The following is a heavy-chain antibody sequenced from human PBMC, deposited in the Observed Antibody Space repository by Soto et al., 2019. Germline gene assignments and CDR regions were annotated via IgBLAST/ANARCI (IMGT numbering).Heavy chain of an antibody. CDR2: ISSSSSTI. V-gene: IGHV3-48*01. J-gene: IGHJ4*02. CDR3: ARDRRGGLFGELPPTSYDY. D-gene: IGHD3-10*02. Sequence: EVQLVESGGGLVQPGGSLRLSCAASGFTFSSYSMNWLRQAPGKGLEWVSYISSSSSTIYYADSVKGRFTISRDNAKNSLYLQMNSLRAEDTAVYYCARDRRGGLFGELPPTSYDYWGQGTLVTVSS. CDR1: GFTFSSYS.